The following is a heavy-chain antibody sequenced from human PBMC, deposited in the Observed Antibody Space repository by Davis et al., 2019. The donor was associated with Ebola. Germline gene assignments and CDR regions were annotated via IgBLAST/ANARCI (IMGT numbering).Heavy chain of an antibody. CDR3: ARARGDGYNEVDY. CDR2: IYYSGST. D-gene: IGHD5-24*01. J-gene: IGHJ4*02. V-gene: IGHV4-61*08. Sequence: SETLSLTCTVSGGSISSGGYYWSWIRQHPGKGLEWIGYIYYSGSTNYNPSLKSRVTISVDTSKNQFSLKLSSVTAADTAVYYCARARGDGYNEVDYWGQGTLVTVSS. CDR1: GGSISSGGYY.